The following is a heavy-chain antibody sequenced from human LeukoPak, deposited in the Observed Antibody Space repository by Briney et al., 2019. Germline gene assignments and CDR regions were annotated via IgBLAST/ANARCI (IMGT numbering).Heavy chain of an antibody. CDR2: ISSRGGDT. CDR1: GFSFSTYA. D-gene: IGHD3-9*01. J-gene: IGHJ4*02. Sequence: GGSLRLSCAASGFSFSTYAMSWVRQAPGKGLEWVSAISSRGGDTYYADSVKGRFTISRDNSNNTLYLQMNSLRAEDTAVYYCAQSGNFDWFDYWGQGTLVTVSP. V-gene: IGHV3-23*01. CDR3: AQSGNFDWFDY.